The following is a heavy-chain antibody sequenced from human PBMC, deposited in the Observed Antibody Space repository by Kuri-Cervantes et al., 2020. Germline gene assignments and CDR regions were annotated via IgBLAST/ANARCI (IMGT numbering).Heavy chain of an antibody. Sequence: GSLRLSCTVSGGSISSYYWSWIRQPPGKGLEWIGYIYYSGSTNYNPSLKSRVTISVDTSKNQFSLQLNSVTPEDTAVYYCARGTLYCSGGSCYGAGAFDIWGQGTMVTVSS. CDR2: IYYSGST. CDR3: ARGTLYCSGGSCYGAGAFDI. D-gene: IGHD2-15*01. CDR1: GGSISSYY. V-gene: IGHV4-59*12. J-gene: IGHJ3*02.